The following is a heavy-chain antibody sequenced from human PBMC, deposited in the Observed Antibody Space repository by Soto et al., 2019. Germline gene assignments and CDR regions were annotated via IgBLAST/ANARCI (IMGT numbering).Heavy chain of an antibody. CDR3: ARFEGGTLDY. Sequence: QVQLVESGGGVVQPGRSLRLSCAASGFTFSSYGMHWVRQAPGKGLEWVAVIWYDGSNKYYADSVKGRFTISRDNSKNTLYLQMNSLRAEDTALYYCARFEGGTLDYWGQGTLVTVSS. J-gene: IGHJ4*02. CDR2: IWYDGSNK. CDR1: GFTFSSYG. V-gene: IGHV3-33*01. D-gene: IGHD1-7*01.